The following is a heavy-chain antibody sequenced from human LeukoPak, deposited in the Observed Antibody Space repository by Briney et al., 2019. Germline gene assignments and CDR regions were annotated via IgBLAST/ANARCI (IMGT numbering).Heavy chain of an antibody. D-gene: IGHD2-2*01. V-gene: IGHV4-59*01. J-gene: IGHJ4*02. Sequence: SKTLSLTCTVSGGSISSYYWSWIRQPPGKGLEWIGYIYYSGSTNYNPSLKSRVTISVDTSKNQFSLKLSSVTAADTAVYYCARALGYEGYDYWGQGTLVTVSS. CDR1: GGSISSYY. CDR2: IYYSGST. CDR3: ARALGYEGYDY.